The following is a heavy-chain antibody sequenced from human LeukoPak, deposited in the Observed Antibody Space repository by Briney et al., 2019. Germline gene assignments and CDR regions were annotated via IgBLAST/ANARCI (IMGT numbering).Heavy chain of an antibody. J-gene: IGHJ4*02. D-gene: IGHD2-2*02. Sequence: SETLSLTCTVSGGSISSSSYYWGWIRQPPGKGLEWIGSIYYSGSTSYNPSLKSRVTISVDTSKNQFSLKLSSVTAADTAVYYCARGGGSSTSCYNYWGQGTLVTVSS. CDR1: GGSISSSSYY. CDR3: ARGGGSSTSCYNY. V-gene: IGHV4-39*07. CDR2: IYYSGST.